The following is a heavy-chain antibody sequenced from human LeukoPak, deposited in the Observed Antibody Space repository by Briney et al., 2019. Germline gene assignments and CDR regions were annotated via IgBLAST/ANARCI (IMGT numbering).Heavy chain of an antibody. CDR2: IYYSGST. CDR1: GGSINTYY. D-gene: IGHD3-22*01. J-gene: IGHJ3*02. V-gene: IGHV4-59*01. Sequence: SETLSLTCTVSGGSINTYYWNWIRQPPGKGLEWIGYIYYSGSTYYNPSLRSRVTISVDTSKSQFSLKLSSVTAADTAVYYCARGLDYDSRNGAFDIWGQGTMVTVSS. CDR3: ARGLDYDSRNGAFDI.